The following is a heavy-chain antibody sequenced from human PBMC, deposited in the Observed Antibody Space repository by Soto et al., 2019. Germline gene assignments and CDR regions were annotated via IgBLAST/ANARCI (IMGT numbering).Heavy chain of an antibody. D-gene: IGHD1-1*01. CDR1: GYNFTNYD. CDR3: ARVPTESKTRDY. Sequence: QVHLVQSGAEVKRPGASVKVSCKASGYNFTNYDINWARQASGQGLEWRGWLNPNSGDTGFAQNFQARVTMTRNTAISTPYMALSSLRSDDTAVYYCARVPTESKTRDYWGQGTLVTVSS. J-gene: IGHJ1*01. CDR2: LNPNSGDT. V-gene: IGHV1-8*01.